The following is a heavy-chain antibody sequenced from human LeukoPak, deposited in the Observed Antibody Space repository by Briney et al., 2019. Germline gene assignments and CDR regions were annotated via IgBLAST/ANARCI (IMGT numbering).Heavy chain of an antibody. D-gene: IGHD2-2*02. CDR1: GPIFTIYA. J-gene: IGHJ3*02. V-gene: IGHV1-69*05. Sequence: GASVKVFCKASGPIFTIYAIGWVRQAPGQGREWVGAMISIVGTANYAQKFQGRVTITTDESTSTAYMELSSLRSEDTAVYYCARADHCSSTSCYTHAFDIWGQGTMVTVSS. CDR3: ARADHCSSTSCYTHAFDI. CDR2: MISIVGTA.